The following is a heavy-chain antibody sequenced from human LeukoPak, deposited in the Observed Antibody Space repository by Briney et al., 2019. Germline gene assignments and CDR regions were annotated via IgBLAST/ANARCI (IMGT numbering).Heavy chain of an antibody. D-gene: IGHD5-12*01. Sequence: SETLSLTCTVSGGSITSGAYYWGWIRQPPGKGLEWIGSINYSGSTYSNPSLKSRVTISVDTSKNQFSLKLISVTAADTAVYYCARHKATTIGWPSDYWGQGILVTVSS. CDR1: GGSITSGAYY. CDR2: INYSGST. J-gene: IGHJ4*02. CDR3: ARHKATTIGWPSDY. V-gene: IGHV4-39*01.